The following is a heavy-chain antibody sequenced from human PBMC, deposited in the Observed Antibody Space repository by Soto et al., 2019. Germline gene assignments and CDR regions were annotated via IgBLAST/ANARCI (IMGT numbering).Heavy chain of an antibody. J-gene: IGHJ6*01. CDR3: ARESGFAIEYYFYGMDV. D-gene: IGHD2-2*02. CDR1: GFPFNDYA. CDR2: ISGRT. Sequence: EVQLLESGGDLVQPGGSLRLSCAASGFPFNDYAMSWVRQAPGKGLEWVSGISGRTYYADSVKGRFTISRDNSKNTVFLQMNDLRAEDTAVYYCARESGFAIEYYFYGMDVWGQGTTVTVSS. V-gene: IGHV3-23*01.